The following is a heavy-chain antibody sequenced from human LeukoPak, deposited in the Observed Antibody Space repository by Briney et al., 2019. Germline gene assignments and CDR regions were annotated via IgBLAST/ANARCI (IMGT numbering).Heavy chain of an antibody. CDR2: ISSSSSYI. CDR3: ASGPGEWFGDLRND. J-gene: IGHJ4*02. D-gene: IGHD3-10*01. V-gene: IGHV3-21*01. CDR1: GFTFSSYS. Sequence: NPGGSLRLSCAASGFTFSSYSMNWVRQAPGKGLEWVSSISSSSSYIYYADSLKGRFTVSRDNAKNSLYLQMNSLRAEDTAVYYCASGPGEWFGDLRNDWGQGTLVTVSS.